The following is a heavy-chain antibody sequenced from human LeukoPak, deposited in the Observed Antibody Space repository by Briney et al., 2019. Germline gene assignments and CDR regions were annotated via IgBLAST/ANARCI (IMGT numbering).Heavy chain of an antibody. CDR3: ARWYNWNDDLLKYYYYYMDV. CDR1: GYTFTSYD. V-gene: IGHV1-8*01. Sequence: GASVKVSCKASGYTFTSYDINWVRQATGQGLEWMGWMNPNSGNTGYAQKFQGRVTMTRNTSISTAYMELSSLRSEDTAVYYCARWYNWNDDLLKYYYYYMDVWGKGTTVTVSS. D-gene: IGHD1-1*01. J-gene: IGHJ6*03. CDR2: MNPNSGNT.